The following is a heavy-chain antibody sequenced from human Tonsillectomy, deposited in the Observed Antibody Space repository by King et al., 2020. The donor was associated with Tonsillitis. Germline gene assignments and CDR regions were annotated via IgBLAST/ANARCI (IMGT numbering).Heavy chain of an antibody. CDR3: ARPRYSGYDNAFDF. CDR1: GFTFSNYN. J-gene: IGHJ3*01. Sequence: VQLVESGGGLVKPGGSLRLSCAASGFTFSNYNMNWVRQAPGKGLEWVSSLSSSSTYIDYADSVKGRFTISRDNAKNSLYLQMNSLRAEDTAVYYCARPRYSGYDNAFDFWGQGTMVTVSS. V-gene: IGHV3-21*01. CDR2: LSSSSTYI. D-gene: IGHD5-12*01.